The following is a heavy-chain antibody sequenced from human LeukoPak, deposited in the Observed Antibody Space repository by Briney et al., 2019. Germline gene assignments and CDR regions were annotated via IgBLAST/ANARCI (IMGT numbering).Heavy chain of an antibody. CDR1: GFSFGDYA. D-gene: IGHD3-22*01. Sequence: GGSLRLSCTTSGFSFGDYAMGWVRQAPGQGLEWVGFIKSKVYGGTVEYAASVKGRFTISRDDSKSIAYLQLSSLKTEDTAVYYCKGSKSDYSYYRDYWGQGTLVTVSS. CDR2: IKSKVYGGTV. V-gene: IGHV3-49*04. CDR3: KGSKSDYSYYRDY. J-gene: IGHJ4*02.